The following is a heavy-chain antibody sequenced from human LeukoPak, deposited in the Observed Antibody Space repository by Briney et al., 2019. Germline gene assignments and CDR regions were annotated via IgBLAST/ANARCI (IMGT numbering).Heavy chain of an antibody. CDR1: GGSISSGSYY. Sequence: SETLSLTCTVSGGSISSGSYYWSWIRQPAGKGLEWIGRIYTSGSTNYNPSLKSRVTISVDTSKNQFSLKLSSVTAADTAVYYCASAARGSSINWFDPWGQGTLVTVSS. J-gene: IGHJ5*02. D-gene: IGHD6-6*01. V-gene: IGHV4-61*02. CDR2: IYTSGST. CDR3: ASAARGSSINWFDP.